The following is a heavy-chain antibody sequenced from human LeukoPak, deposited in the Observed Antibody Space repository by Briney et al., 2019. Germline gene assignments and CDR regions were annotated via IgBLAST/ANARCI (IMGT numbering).Heavy chain of an antibody. CDR3: ERLSAAVHLGAFDI. D-gene: IGHD3-3*01. V-gene: IGHV4-4*08. J-gene: IGHJ3*02. CDR1: GGSISNYY. CDR2: IHTNGAS. Sequence: SETLSLTCAVSGGSISNYYWGWIRHHPGKGLEWIGYIHTNGASNQNHSLKSQVTISVSTSDNHYSLCLRLVTVADSAPYVYERLSAAVHLGAFDIWGQRTMVTVSS.